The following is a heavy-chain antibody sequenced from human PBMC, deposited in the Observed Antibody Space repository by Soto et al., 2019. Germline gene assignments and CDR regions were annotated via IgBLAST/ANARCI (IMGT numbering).Heavy chain of an antibody. D-gene: IGHD6-13*01. CDR3: ARGQQLGRAFDI. J-gene: IGHJ3*02. CDR1: GFTFSSYS. Sequence: GGSLRLSCAASGFTFSSYSMNWVRQAPGKGLEWVSYISSSSSTIYYADSVKGRFTISRENAKNSLYLQMNSLRAEDTAVYYCARGQQLGRAFDIWGQGTMVTVSS. V-gene: IGHV3-48*01. CDR2: ISSSSSTI.